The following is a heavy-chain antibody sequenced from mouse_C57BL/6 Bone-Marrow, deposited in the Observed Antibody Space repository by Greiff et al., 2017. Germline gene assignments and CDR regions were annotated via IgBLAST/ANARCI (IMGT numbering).Heavy chain of an antibody. J-gene: IGHJ2*01. D-gene: IGHD2-3*01. Sequence: DVHLVESGGDLVKPGGSLKLSCAASGFTFSSYGMSWVRQTPDKRLEWVATISSGGSYTYDPDSVTGRFTISRDNAKNTLYLQMSSLKSEDTAMYYCARQAYDEYFDYWGQGTTLTVSS. V-gene: IGHV5-6*01. CDR3: ARQAYDEYFDY. CDR1: GFTFSSYG. CDR2: ISSGGSYT.